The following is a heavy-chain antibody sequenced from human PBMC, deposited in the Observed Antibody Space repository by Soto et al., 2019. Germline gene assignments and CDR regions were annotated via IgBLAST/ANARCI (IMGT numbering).Heavy chain of an antibody. Sequence: GGSLRLSCAASGFTFSGYAMSWVRQAPGKGLEWVSAISGSGGSTYYADSVKGRFTISRDNSKNTLYLQMNSLRAEDTAVYYFAKSGHITMIVVVITVFDYWGQGTLVTVSS. CDR1: GFTFSGYA. V-gene: IGHV3-23*01. D-gene: IGHD3-22*01. J-gene: IGHJ4*02. CDR3: AKSGHITMIVVVITVFDY. CDR2: ISGSGGST.